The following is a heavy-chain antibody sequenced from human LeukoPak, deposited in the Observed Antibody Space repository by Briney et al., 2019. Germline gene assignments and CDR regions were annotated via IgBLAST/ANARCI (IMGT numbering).Heavy chain of an antibody. CDR1: GFTFSSYG. V-gene: IGHV3-33*01. J-gene: IGHJ4*02. D-gene: IGHD3-22*01. CDR3: AGDTRYYDSSGYYHPDY. Sequence: PGGSLRLSCEASGFTFSSYGMHWVRQAPGKGLEWVALIWYDGTNKYYADSVKGRFTISRDNSKNTLYLQMNSLRGEDTAVYYCAGDTRYYDSSGYYHPDYWGQGTLVTVSS. CDR2: IWYDGTNK.